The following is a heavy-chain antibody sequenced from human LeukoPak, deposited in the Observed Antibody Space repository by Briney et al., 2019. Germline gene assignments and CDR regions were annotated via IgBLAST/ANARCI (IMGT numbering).Heavy chain of an antibody. V-gene: IGHV3-20*04. J-gene: IGHJ4*02. CDR3: ARAPITSPFCFDY. CDR1: GFAFDEHG. CDR2: INWSGGST. Sequence: AGGSLRLSCTASGFAFDEHGMSWVRHVPGKGLEWVSGINWSGGSTGYADPLRGRFTISRDNAKNSLYLQMDSLRAEDTALYYCARAPITSPFCFDYWGQGTLVTVSS. D-gene: IGHD2-2*01.